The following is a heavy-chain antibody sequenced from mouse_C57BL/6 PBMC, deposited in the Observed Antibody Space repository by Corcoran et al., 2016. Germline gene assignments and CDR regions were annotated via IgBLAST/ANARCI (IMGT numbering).Heavy chain of an antibody. J-gene: IGHJ4*01. Sequence: QIQLVQSGPELKKPGETVKISCKASGYTFTTYGMSWVKQAPGKGLKWMGWINTYSGVPTYADDFKGRFAFSLETSASTAYLQINNLKKEDTATYFCARFDGYYGSYAMDYWGQGTSVTVSS. D-gene: IGHD2-3*01. CDR3: ARFDGYYGSYAMDY. V-gene: IGHV9-3*01. CDR1: GYTFTTYG. CDR2: INTYSGVP.